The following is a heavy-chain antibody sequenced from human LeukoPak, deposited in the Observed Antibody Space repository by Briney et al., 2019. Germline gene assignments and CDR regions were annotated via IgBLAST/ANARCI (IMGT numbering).Heavy chain of an antibody. CDR1: GFTFSSYA. D-gene: IGHD1-26*01. CDR2: IKEDGTDK. CDR3: ATWSDAWEFDS. Sequence: PGGSLRLSCAASGFTFSSYAMSWVRQAPGKGLEWVAHIKEDGTDKYYVDSVTGRFTISRDNTINSLYLQMSSLRAEDTAVYYCATWSDAWEFDSWGQGTLVSVSS. J-gene: IGHJ4*02. V-gene: IGHV3-7*05.